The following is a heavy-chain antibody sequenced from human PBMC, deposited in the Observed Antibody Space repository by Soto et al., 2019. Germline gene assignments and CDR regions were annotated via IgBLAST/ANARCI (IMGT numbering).Heavy chain of an antibody. D-gene: IGHD4-17*01. CDR1: GFTFNNYA. CDR2: ISYDGSNK. Sequence: GGSLRLSCAASGFTFNNYAMHWVRQAPGKGLEWVALISYDGSNKYYADSVKGRFTISRDNSKNTLYLQMNSLRVEDTAVYYCARGIKYGDYSRWFDPWGPGTLVTVSS. CDR3: ARGIKYGDYSRWFDP. J-gene: IGHJ5*02. V-gene: IGHV3-30-3*01.